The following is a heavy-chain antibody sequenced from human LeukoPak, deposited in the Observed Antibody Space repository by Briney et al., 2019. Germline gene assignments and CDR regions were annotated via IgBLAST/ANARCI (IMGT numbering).Heavy chain of an antibody. CDR3: ARGSHSTLDF. CDR1: GGSFSGYY. V-gene: IGHV4-34*01. D-gene: IGHD2/OR15-2a*01. Sequence: SETLSLTCAVYGGSFSGYYWSWIRQPPGKGLEWIGEINNSGSTNYNPSLKSRVTISVDTSKNQFSLQLNSVTPEDTATYYCARGSHSTLDFWGQGTMVTVSS. J-gene: IGHJ3*01. CDR2: INNSGST.